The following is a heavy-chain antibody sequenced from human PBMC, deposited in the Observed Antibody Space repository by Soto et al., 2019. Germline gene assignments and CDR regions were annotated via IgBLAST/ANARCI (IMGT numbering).Heavy chain of an antibody. CDR3: AGGTDGKKVAY. D-gene: IGHD5-12*01. Sequence: QVQLQESGPGLVKSSETLSLTCTASGGSVSREHSSWTWIGQAPGKGLEWIGYFFYTGSTSYNPSLESRLTMSVDMSKNHFSLKLSSVTAADTAVYYCAGGTDGKKVAYWGQGTLVTVSS. CDR1: GGSVSREHSS. J-gene: IGHJ4*02. V-gene: IGHV4-61*03. CDR2: FFYTGST.